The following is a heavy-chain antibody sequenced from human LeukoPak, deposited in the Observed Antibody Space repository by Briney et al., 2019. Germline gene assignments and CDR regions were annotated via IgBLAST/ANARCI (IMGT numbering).Heavy chain of an antibody. J-gene: IGHJ3*02. CDR1: GGSISSSSYY. V-gene: IGHV4-39*07. CDR2: IYYSGST. Sequence: PSETLSLTCTVSGGSISSSSYYWGWIRQPPGKGLEWIGSIYYSGSTYNNPSLKSRVTISVDTSKNQFSLKLSSVTAADTAVYYCARSLFSRAFDIWGQGTMVTVSS. CDR3: ARSLFSRAFDI.